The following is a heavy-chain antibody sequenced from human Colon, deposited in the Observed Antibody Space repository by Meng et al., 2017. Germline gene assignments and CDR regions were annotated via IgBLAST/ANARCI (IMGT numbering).Heavy chain of an antibody. V-gene: IGHV3-74*01. CDR1: GFTFSSHR. CDR3: ARSLRYDYGWV. J-gene: IGHJ4*02. Sequence: VQRVEAGGGLVQPGESLRLSCAASGFTFSSHRMHWVRQVPGKGLEWVSRIDSDGTSISYTDSVKGRFSISRDNAKNTLSLEMNSLRAEDTAVYYCARSLRYDYGWVWGQGTLVTVSS. D-gene: IGHD3-10*01. CDR2: IDSDGTSI.